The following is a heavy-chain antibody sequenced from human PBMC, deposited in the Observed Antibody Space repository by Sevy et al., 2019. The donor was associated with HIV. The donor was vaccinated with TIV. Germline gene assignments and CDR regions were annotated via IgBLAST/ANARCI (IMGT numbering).Heavy chain of an antibody. CDR2: VGSGGST. Sequence: GGSLRLSCAASGFTFSNYAMSWVRQAPGKGLEWVSGVGSGGSTYYADSLKGRCTISRDNSKNTLYLQMNSLRAEDTAVYYCAKGGGIAARLPYYYGMDDWGQGTTVTVSS. V-gene: IGHV3-23*01. D-gene: IGHD6-6*01. CDR1: GFTFSNYA. J-gene: IGHJ6*02. CDR3: AKGGGIAARLPYYYGMDD.